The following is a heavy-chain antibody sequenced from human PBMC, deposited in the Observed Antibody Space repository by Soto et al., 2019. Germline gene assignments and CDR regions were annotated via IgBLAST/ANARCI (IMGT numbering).Heavy chain of an antibody. CDR1: GFTFSSYA. CDR3: AKDSGLNYGDYSVDY. CDR2: ISGSGGST. Sequence: PGGSLRLSCAASGFTFSSYAMSWVRQAPGKGLEWVSAISGSGGSTYYADSVKGRFTISRDNSKNTLYLQMNSLRAEDTAVYFCAKDSGLNYGDYSVDYWGQGTLVTGPS. J-gene: IGHJ4*02. V-gene: IGHV3-23*01. D-gene: IGHD4-17*01.